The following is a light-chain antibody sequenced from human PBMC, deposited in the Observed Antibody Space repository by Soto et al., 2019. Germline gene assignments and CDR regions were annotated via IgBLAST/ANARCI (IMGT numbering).Light chain of an antibody. Sequence: DIELTQSPLSLPVTPGEPASISCRSSQSLRHSNGYNYLDWYLQKPGQSPQLLIYLGSNRASGVPDRFSGSGSGTDFTLKISRVEAEDVGVYYCMQALQTPRTFGQGTKV. CDR1: QSLRHSNGYNY. V-gene: IGKV2-28*01. J-gene: IGKJ1*01. CDR2: LGS. CDR3: MQALQTPRT.